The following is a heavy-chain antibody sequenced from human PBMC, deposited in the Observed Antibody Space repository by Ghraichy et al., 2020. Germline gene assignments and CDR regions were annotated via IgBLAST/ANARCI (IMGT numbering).Heavy chain of an antibody. CDR2: IKTKAGAGTT. D-gene: IGHD1-14*01. CDR3: TTYNQKDAFDI. Sequence: LSLTCAASGFTFSNVWMSWVRQAPGKGLEWVGRIKTKAGAGTTDYAAPVKGRFTISRDDSKKMLYLQMNSLKTEDTAAYYCTTYNQKDAFDIWGQGTVVTVSS. CDR1: GFTFSNVW. J-gene: IGHJ3*02. V-gene: IGHV3-15*05.